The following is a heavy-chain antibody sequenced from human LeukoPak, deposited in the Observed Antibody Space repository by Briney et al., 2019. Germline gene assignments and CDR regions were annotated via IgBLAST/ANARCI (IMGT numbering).Heavy chain of an antibody. CDR3: AKRARDGPPPIDY. J-gene: IGHJ4*02. CDR2: ISYDGRTE. Sequence: GGSLRLSCAASGYTFSGYAIHWVRQAPGKGLEWVAVISYDGRTEYYADSVKGRFTISRDNSKNTLYLQMNSLRAEDTAVYYCAKRARDGPPPIDYWGQGTLVTVSS. CDR1: GYTFSGYA. V-gene: IGHV3-30*18.